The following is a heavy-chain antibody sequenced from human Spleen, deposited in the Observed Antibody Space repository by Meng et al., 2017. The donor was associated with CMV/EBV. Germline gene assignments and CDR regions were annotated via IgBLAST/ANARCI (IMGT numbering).Heavy chain of an antibody. J-gene: IGHJ4*02. D-gene: IGHD3-3*01. CDR3: ARALYYDFWSGYSYYFDY. V-gene: IGHV1-69*05. CDR2: IIPIFGTA. CDR1: TFSSYA. Sequence: TFSSYAISWVRQASGQGLEWMGGIIPIFGTANYAQKFQGRVTITTDESTSTAYMELSSLRSEDTAVYYCARALYYDFWSGYSYYFDYWGQGTLVTVSS.